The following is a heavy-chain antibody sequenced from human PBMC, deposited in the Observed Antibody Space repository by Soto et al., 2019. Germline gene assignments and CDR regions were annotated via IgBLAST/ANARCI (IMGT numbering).Heavy chain of an antibody. J-gene: IGHJ5*02. CDR1: GYTFTNYG. D-gene: IGHD3-3*01. Sequence: QVQLVQSGAEVKKPGASVKVSCKASGYTFTNYGISWVRQAPGQGREWMGWISAYNGNTNDAQKLQGRVTMTTDTSTSTAYMGLRSLRSDDTAVDYWASGGVGLGISGGWFVPWGQGTLVTVSS. CDR3: ASGGVGLGISGGWFVP. V-gene: IGHV1-18*01. CDR2: ISAYNGNT.